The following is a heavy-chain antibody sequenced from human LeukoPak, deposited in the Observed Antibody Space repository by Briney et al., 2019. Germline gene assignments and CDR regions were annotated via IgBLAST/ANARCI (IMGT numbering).Heavy chain of an antibody. CDR1: GFTLIIYS. D-gene: IGHD5-18*01. V-gene: IGHV3-21*01. CDR2: ISSSSSYI. Sequence: GGSRRLSXAASGFTLIIYSMNWVSQAPGKGLEWVSSISSSSSYIYYADSVTGRFTISRDNAKNSLYLQMSSLRAEDTAVYYCASECGYSYGTAEYFQHWGQGTLVTVSS. CDR3: ASECGYSYGTAEYFQH. J-gene: IGHJ1*01.